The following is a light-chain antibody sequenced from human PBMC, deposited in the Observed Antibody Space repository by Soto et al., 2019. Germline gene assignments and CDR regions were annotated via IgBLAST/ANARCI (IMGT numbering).Light chain of an antibody. Sequence: EIVLTHSPATLSLSPGERATLSFSSSQSLSSYLAWYQQKPGQAPRLLIYDASNRATGIPARFSGSGSGTDFTLTISSLEPEDFAVYYCQQYGSSPKVTFGQGTRLEIK. CDR1: QSLSSY. V-gene: IGKV3-11*01. J-gene: IGKJ5*01. CDR3: QQYGSSPKVT. CDR2: DAS.